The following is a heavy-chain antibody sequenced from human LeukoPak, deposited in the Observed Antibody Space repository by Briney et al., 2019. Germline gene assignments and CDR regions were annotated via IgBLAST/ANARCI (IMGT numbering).Heavy chain of an antibody. Sequence: SETLSLTCTVSGGSISSYSWSWIRQPPGKGLEWIGSIYYSGSTNYNPSLKSRVTMSVDTSKNQFSLKLSSVTAADTAVYYCARILRGYSYGLYYFDYWGQGTLVTVSS. CDR2: IYYSGST. V-gene: IGHV4-59*08. CDR3: ARILRGYSYGLYYFDY. CDR1: GGSISSYS. J-gene: IGHJ4*02. D-gene: IGHD5-18*01.